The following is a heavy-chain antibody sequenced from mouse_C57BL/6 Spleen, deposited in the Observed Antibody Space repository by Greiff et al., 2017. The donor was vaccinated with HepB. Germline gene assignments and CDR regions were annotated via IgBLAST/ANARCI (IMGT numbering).Heavy chain of an antibody. CDR3: ARGGEPYFDY. D-gene: IGHD6-1*01. Sequence: QVQLQQSGAELVRPGTSVKVSCKASGYAFTNYLIEWVKQRPGQGLEWIGVINPGSGGTNYNEKFKGKATLTADKSSSTAYMQLSSLTSGDSAVYFCARGGEPYFDYWGQGTTLTVSS. J-gene: IGHJ2*01. CDR2: INPGSGGT. CDR1: GYAFTNYL. V-gene: IGHV1-54*01.